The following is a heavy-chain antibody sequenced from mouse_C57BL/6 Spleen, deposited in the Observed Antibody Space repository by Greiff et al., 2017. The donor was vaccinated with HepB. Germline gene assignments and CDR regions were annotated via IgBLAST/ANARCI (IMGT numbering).Heavy chain of an antibody. CDR1: GFTFSDYG. CDR2: ISSGSSTI. J-gene: IGHJ4*01. V-gene: IGHV5-17*01. Sequence: EVQVVESGGGLVKPGGSLKLSCAASGFTFSDYGMHWVRQAPEKGLEWVAYISSGSSTIYYADTVKGRFTISRDNAKNTLFLQMTSLRSADTVMYSCARGWLLRAMDYGGQGTSVTVSS. D-gene: IGHD2-3*01. CDR3: ARGWLLRAMDY.